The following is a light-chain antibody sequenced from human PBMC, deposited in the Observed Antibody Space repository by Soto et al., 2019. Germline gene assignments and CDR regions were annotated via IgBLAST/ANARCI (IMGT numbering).Light chain of an antibody. CDR2: GAS. CDR1: QSVSSN. CDR3: QQYNNWPPT. V-gene: IGKV3-15*01. Sequence: DRVMPQSPATLSVSPGERATLSCRASQSVSSNLAWYQQKPGQAPRLLIYGASTRATGIPARFSGSGSGTEFTLTISSLQSEDFAVYYCQQYNNWPPTFGGGTKVDIK. J-gene: IGKJ4*01.